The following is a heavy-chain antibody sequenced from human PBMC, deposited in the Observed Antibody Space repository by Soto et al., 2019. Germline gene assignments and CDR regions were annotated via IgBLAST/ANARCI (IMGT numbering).Heavy chain of an antibody. D-gene: IGHD6-19*01. J-gene: IGHJ5*02. Sequence: SETLSLTCTVSGGSISSGGYYWSWIHQHPGKGLEWIGYIYYSGSTYYNPSLKSRVTISVDTSKNQFSLKLSSVTAADTAVYYCARATVAGRGNWFDPWGQGTLVTVSS. CDR2: IYYSGST. V-gene: IGHV4-31*03. CDR1: GGSISSGGYY. CDR3: ARATVAGRGNWFDP.